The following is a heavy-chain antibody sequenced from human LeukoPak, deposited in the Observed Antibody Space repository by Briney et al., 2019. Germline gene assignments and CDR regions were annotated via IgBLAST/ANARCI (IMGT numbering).Heavy chain of an antibody. V-gene: IGHV1-69*04. CDR1: GGTFSSYA. D-gene: IGHD3-22*01. CDR2: IIPILVIT. Sequence: ASVKVSCKASGGTFSSYAISWVRQAPGQGLEWMGRIIPILVITNYAQKVRGRVTSTADKSTRTSYTELTSLRSEGPVVYCCAREGGEAYYYDSSGYYYYDYWGRGTLVTVSS. J-gene: IGHJ4*02. CDR3: AREGGEAYYYDSSGYYYYDY.